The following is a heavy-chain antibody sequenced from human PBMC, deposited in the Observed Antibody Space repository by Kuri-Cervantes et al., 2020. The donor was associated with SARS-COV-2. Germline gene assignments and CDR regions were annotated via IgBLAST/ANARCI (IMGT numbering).Heavy chain of an antibody. V-gene: IGHV4-59*11. CDR1: GGSISSHY. Sequence: LRLSCTVSGGSISSHYWSWIRQPPGKGLEWIGYIYYSGSTNYNPSLKSRVTISVDTSKNQFSLKLSSVTAADTAVYYCARDPNANHNNWFDPWGQGTLVTVSS. CDR2: IYYSGST. D-gene: IGHD4/OR15-4a*01. CDR3: ARDPNANHNNWFDP. J-gene: IGHJ5*02.